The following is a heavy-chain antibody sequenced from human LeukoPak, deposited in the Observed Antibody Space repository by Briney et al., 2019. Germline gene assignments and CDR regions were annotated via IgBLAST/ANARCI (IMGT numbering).Heavy chain of an antibody. V-gene: IGHV4-34*01. D-gene: IGHD3-10*01. CDR1: GGSFSGYY. J-gene: IGHJ4*02. Sequence: SETLSLTCAGYGGSFSGYYWSWIRQPPGKGLEWIGEINHSGSTNYNPSLKSRVTISVDTSKNQFSLKLSSVTAADTAVYYCARGGDGSGPHPGYWGQGTLVTVSS. CDR2: INHSGST. CDR3: ARGGDGSGPHPGY.